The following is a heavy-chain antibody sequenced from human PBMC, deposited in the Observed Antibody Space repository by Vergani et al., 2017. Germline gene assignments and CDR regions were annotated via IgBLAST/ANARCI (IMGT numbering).Heavy chain of an antibody. CDR1: GGSISSYY. D-gene: IGHD3-16*01. Sequence: QVQLQQWGAGLLKPSETLSLTCAVYGGSISSYYWSWIRQPPGKGLEWIGYIYYSGSTYYNPSLKSRVTISVDTSKNQFSLKLSSVTAADTAVYYCARANGYYYYMDVWGKGTTVTVSS. J-gene: IGHJ6*03. CDR2: IYYSGST. CDR3: ARANGYYYYMDV. V-gene: IGHV4-30-4*08.